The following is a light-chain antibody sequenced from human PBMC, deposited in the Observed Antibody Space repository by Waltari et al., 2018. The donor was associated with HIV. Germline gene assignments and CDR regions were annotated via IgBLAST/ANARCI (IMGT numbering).Light chain of an antibody. CDR3: QSYDSSLSAYV. V-gene: IGLV1-40*01. CDR1: SSNIGAGYD. Sequence: QSVLTQSPSVSGAPGQRVTISCTGTSSNIGAGYDVHWFQHLPGTAPKLLVDGDKIRPSGVPDRFSASKSGTSASLAISVLQVDDEATYYCQSYDSSLSAYVFGPGTKVTVL. J-gene: IGLJ1*01. CDR2: GDK.